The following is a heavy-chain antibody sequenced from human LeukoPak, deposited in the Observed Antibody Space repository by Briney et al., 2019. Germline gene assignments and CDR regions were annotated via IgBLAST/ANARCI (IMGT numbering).Heavy chain of an antibody. CDR2: IIPIFGTA. V-gene: IGHV1-69*01. D-gene: IGHD2-2*01. CDR3: ARVPGPGDCSSTSCYKVSSLYWFDP. J-gene: IGHJ5*02. Sequence: SVKVSCKASGGTFSRYAISWVRQAPGQGLEWMGGIIPIFGTANYAQKFQGRVTITADESTSTAYMELSSLRSEDTAVYYCARVPGPGDCSSTSCYKVSSLYWFDPWGQGTLVTVSS. CDR1: GGTFSRYA.